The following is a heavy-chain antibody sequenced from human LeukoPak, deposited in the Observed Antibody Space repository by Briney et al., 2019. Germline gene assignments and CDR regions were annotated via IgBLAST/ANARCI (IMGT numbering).Heavy chain of an antibody. J-gene: IGHJ4*02. Sequence: GGSLRLSCAASGFTFSSYGMHWVRQAPGKGLEWVAFIRYDGSNKYYADSVKGRFTISRDNSKNTLYLQINSLRAEDTAVYYCAKDSMVRGVTTPFFDYWGQGTLVTVSS. D-gene: IGHD3-10*01. CDR3: AKDSMVRGVTTPFFDY. CDR1: GFTFSSYG. CDR2: IRYDGSNK. V-gene: IGHV3-30*02.